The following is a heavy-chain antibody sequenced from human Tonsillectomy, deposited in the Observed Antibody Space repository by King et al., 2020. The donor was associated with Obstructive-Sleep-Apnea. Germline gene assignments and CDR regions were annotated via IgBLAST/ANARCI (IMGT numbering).Heavy chain of an antibody. V-gene: IGHV3-15*01. CDR3: TTLEWEDY. CDR1: GFTFSNAW. D-gene: IGHD1-26*01. CDR2: IKARSVGGTT. J-gene: IGHJ4*02. Sequence: VQLVESGGGLVKPGGSLRFSCAASGFTFSNAWMSWVRQAPGKGLDWVGRIKARSVGGTTDYAAPVKGRLTISRDDSKNTLYLQINSLKTEDTAVYYCTTLEWEDYWGQGTLVTVSS.